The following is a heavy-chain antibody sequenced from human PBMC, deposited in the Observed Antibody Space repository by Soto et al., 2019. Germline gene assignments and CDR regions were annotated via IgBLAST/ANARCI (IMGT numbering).Heavy chain of an antibody. J-gene: IGHJ6*02. D-gene: IGHD2-15*01. CDR2: IRNRANSYTT. CDR3: ARVSMGVDGMDV. Sequence: EVELVESGGGLVQPGGSLRLSCAASGFTFSNHYMDWVRQSPGKGLEWVGRIRNRANSYTTEYAASVKGRFTISRDDSKNSLYLQMNSLKTEDTAVYYCARVSMGVDGMDVWGQGTTVTVS. V-gene: IGHV3-72*01. CDR1: GFTFSNHY.